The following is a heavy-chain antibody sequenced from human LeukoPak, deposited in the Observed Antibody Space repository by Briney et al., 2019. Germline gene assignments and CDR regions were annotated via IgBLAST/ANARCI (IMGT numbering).Heavy chain of an antibody. J-gene: IGHJ3*02. CDR1: GGSISSSSYY. Sequence: SETLSLTCTVSGGSISSSSYYWGWIRQPPGKGLEWIGSIYYSGSTYYNPSLKSRVTISVDTSKNQFSLKLSSVTAADTAVYYCARGSYGDYIFDIWGQGTMVTVSS. D-gene: IGHD4-17*01. CDR2: IYYSGST. V-gene: IGHV4-39*07. CDR3: ARGSYGDYIFDI.